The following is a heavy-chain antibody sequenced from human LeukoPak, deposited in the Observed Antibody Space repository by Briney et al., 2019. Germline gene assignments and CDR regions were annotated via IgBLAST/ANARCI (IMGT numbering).Heavy chain of an antibody. Sequence: KPSETLSLTCAVYGGSFSGYYWSWIRQPPGKGLEWIGYIYYSGSTYYNPSLKSRVTISVDTSKNQFSLKLSSVTAADTAVYYCARALTGGSGTYYYYYGMDVWGKGTTVTVSS. CDR1: GGSFSGYY. CDR3: ARALTGGSGTYYYYYGMDV. D-gene: IGHD3-10*01. V-gene: IGHV4-30-4*01. J-gene: IGHJ6*04. CDR2: IYYSGST.